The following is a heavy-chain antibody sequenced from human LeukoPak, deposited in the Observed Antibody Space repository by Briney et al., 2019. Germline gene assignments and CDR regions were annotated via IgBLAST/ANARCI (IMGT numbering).Heavy chain of an antibody. CDR3: ARESSGYATDY. Sequence: ASVEVSCKASGYTFTSYAMNWVRQAPGQGFEWMGWINTNTGNPTYAQGFTGRFVFSLDTSVSTAYLQISSLKAEDTAVYYCARESSGYATDYWGQGTLVTVSS. CDR1: GYTFTSYA. D-gene: IGHD5-12*01. CDR2: INTNTGNP. J-gene: IGHJ4*02. V-gene: IGHV7-4-1*02.